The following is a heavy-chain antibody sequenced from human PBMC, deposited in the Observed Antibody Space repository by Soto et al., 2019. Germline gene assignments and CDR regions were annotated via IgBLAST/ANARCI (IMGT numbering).Heavy chain of an antibody. Sequence: GGSLRLSCAASGFTFSSYAMSWVRQAPGKGLEWVSAISGSGGRTYYADSVKGRFTISRDNSKNTLYLQMNSLRAEDTAVYYCAALIVVVMYPDVWGQGTTVTVSS. CDR3: AALIVVVMYPDV. D-gene: IGHD3-22*01. J-gene: IGHJ6*02. CDR2: ISGSGGRT. V-gene: IGHV3-23*01. CDR1: GFTFSSYA.